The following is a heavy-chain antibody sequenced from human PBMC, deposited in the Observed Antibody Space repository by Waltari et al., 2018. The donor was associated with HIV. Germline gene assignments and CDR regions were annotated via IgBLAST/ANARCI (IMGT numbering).Heavy chain of an antibody. CDR3: ARFFPTATTTGWYLDL. CDR2: FNSYNGDT. CDR1: GYTFTNFG. J-gene: IGHJ2*01. V-gene: IGHV1-18*01. D-gene: IGHD4-17*01. Sequence: QVHLVQSGAELKKTGASVNLSCKASGYTFTNFGTNWVRQAPGQGLEWMGWFNSYNGDTKYAQKFQDRVTMTTDTSTSTAYMELRSLRSDDTAVYYCARFFPTATTTGWYLDLWGPGTLVTMSS.